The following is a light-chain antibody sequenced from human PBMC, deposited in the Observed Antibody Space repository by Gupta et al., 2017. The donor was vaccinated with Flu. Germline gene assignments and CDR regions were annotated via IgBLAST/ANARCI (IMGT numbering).Light chain of an antibody. V-gene: IGLV2-11*01. J-gene: IGLJ2*01. CDR2: DVS. CDR1: SSDVGGYNY. Sequence: QAALTQPRSVSGSPGQSVTISCTGTSSDVGGYNYVSWYQQHPGKAPKRRMYDVSKRPSGVPDRFSGSKSGNTDSLTISGLQAEDEADDDCCSSAGSYTVVFGGGTKLTVL. CDR3: CSSAGSYTVV.